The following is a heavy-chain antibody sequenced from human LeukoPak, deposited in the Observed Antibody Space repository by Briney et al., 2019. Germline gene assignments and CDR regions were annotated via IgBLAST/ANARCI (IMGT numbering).Heavy chain of an antibody. D-gene: IGHD6-13*01. CDR3: ARGYSSSWIDAFDT. Sequence: GGSLRLSCAASGFTFSSYSMNRVRQAPGKGLEWVSSISSSGSTIYYADSVKGRFTISRDNAKNSLYLQMNSLRAEDTAVYYCARGYSSSWIDAFDTWGQGTMVTVSS. CDR2: ISSSGSTI. V-gene: IGHV3-48*04. J-gene: IGHJ3*02. CDR1: GFTFSSYS.